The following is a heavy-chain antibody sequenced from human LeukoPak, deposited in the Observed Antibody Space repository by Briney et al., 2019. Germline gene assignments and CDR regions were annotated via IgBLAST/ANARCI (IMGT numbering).Heavy chain of an antibody. Sequence: GGTLRLPCAVSGFPFTTFNMIWVRHAPGKGLEWVSSISGSGTDTTYANSVKGRFTISRNNAKNALYLQMNSLRAKDTAVYYCARNHDCNYWGQGTLVTVSS. CDR2: ISGSGTDT. D-gene: IGHD1-14*01. J-gene: IGHJ4*02. CDR1: GFPFTTFN. V-gene: IGHV3-21*03. CDR3: ARNHDCNY.